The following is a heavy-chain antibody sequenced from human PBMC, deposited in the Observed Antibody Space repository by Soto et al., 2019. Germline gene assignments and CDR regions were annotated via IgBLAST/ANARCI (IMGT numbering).Heavy chain of an antibody. Sequence: ASVKVSCKASGGTFSSYAISWVRQAPGQGLEWMGGIIPIFGTANYAQKFQGRVTITADESTSTAYMELSGQRSDDTAVYYCARIGGRHLLYYIAFWGQGTQVTVSS. CDR1: GGTFSSYA. J-gene: IGHJ4*02. D-gene: IGHD6-6*01. V-gene: IGHV1-69*13. CDR2: IIPIFGTA. CDR3: ARIGGRHLLYYIAF.